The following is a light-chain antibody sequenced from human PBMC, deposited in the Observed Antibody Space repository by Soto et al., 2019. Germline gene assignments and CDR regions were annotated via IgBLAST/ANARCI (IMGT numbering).Light chain of an antibody. CDR3: QQYGSSPYT. V-gene: IGKV3-20*01. J-gene: IGKJ2*01. Sequence: EIVLTQSPGTLSLSPGERATLSCRASQSVSSSYLAWYQQKPGQAPRLLIYGASSRATSIPDRFSGSWSGTDFTLTISRLEPEDFAEYYCQQYGSSPYTFGQGTKLEIK. CDR2: GAS. CDR1: QSVSSSY.